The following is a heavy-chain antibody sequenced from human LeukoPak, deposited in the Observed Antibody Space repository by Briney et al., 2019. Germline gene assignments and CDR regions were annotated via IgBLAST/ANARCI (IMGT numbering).Heavy chain of an antibody. V-gene: IGHV3-7*01. CDR3: ATPTAGTWHFDY. CDR1: GFTFSDYY. J-gene: IGHJ4*02. CDR2: IKQDASER. Sequence: GGSLRLSCAASGFTFSDYYMSWIRQAPGQGLEWVANIKQDASERYHVDSVKGRFTISRDNAKNSLYLQMNSLRAEDTAVYYCATPTAGTWHFDYWGQGTLVTVSS. D-gene: IGHD1-1*01.